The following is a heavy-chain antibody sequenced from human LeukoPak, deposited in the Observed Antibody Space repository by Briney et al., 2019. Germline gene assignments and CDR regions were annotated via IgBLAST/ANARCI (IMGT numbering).Heavy chain of an antibody. D-gene: IGHD3-10*01. J-gene: IGHJ4*02. Sequence: GGSLRLSCAASGFTFSGYGMHWVRQAPGKGLEWVASIRYDGSNKYYADSVKGRFTISRDNSKNTLYLEMNSLRAEDTAVYYCAKVMTRTMVRGVPPSDYWGQGTLVTVSS. CDR3: AKVMTRTMVRGVPPSDY. V-gene: IGHV3-30*02. CDR1: GFTFSGYG. CDR2: IRYDGSNK.